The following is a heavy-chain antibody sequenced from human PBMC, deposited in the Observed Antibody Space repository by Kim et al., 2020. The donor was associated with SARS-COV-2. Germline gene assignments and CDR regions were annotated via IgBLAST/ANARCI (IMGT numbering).Heavy chain of an antibody. Sequence: SETLSLTCTVSGGSISSGGYYWSWIRQHPGKGLEWIGYIYYSGSTYYNPSLKSRVTISVDTSKNQFSLKLSSVTAADTAVYYCARVKTTARGRFDYWGQGTLVTVSS. V-gene: IGHV4-31*03. J-gene: IGHJ4*02. CDR2: IYYSGST. CDR3: ARVKTTARGRFDY. D-gene: IGHD6-6*01. CDR1: GGSISSGGYY.